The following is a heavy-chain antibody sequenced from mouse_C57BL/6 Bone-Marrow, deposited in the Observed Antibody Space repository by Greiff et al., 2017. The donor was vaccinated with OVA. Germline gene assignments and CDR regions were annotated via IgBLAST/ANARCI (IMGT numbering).Heavy chain of an antibody. Sequence: EVQLVESGAGLVKPGGSLKLSCAASGFTFSSYAMSWVSQTPEKRLEWVATISAGGGYINYPDNVKGRFTISRDNAMNNLYLQMSNLKSEDTAMYYCARERRAYWGQGTLVTVSA. V-gene: IGHV5-4*01. CDR1: GFTFSSYA. CDR2: ISAGGGYI. CDR3: ARERRAY. J-gene: IGHJ3*01.